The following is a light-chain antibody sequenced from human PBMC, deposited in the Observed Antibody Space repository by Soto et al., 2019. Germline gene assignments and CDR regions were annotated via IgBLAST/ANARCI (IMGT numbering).Light chain of an antibody. CDR2: GAS. Sequence: EIVMTKSLATVSVYPGERATLYCRASQSVARDLAWYQHKPGQAPRLLTHGASNRATGIPARFSGVGSGTEFTLTISNLQSEDFAVYYCQQYNKLPQTFGQGTRLE. CDR3: QQYNKLPQT. J-gene: IGKJ5*01. V-gene: IGKV3-15*01. CDR1: QSVARD.